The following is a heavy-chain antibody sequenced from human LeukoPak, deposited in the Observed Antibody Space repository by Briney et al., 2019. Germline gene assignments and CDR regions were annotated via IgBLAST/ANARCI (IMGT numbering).Heavy chain of an antibody. J-gene: IGHJ4*02. CDR2: MKSKTDGGTT. V-gene: IGHV3-15*01. Sequence: GGSLRLSCAASGFTFSNAWMSWVRQAPGKGRDWVGRMKSKTDGGTTDYAAPVKGRFTISRDDSKNTLYLQMNSLNTEDTAVYYCTTDTPPGYYYDSSGYYHYWGQGTLVTVSS. CDR1: GFTFSNAW. CDR3: TTDTPPGYYYDSSGYYHY. D-gene: IGHD3-22*01.